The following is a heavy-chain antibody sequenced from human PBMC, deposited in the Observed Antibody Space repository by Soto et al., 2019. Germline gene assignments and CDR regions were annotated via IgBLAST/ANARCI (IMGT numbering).Heavy chain of an antibody. Sequence: ASVEVCCKTSGDTFTNHGINWVRQAPGQGLEWMGWINPYNGNTNYAQKLQGRVTLTTDTSTSTAYMDLRSLTSDDTAVYYCARDRVAGIWGDAFDIWGQGTMVTVSS. V-gene: IGHV1-18*04. J-gene: IGHJ3*02. D-gene: IGHD3-16*01. CDR1: GDTFTNHG. CDR3: ARDRVAGIWGDAFDI. CDR2: INPYNGNT.